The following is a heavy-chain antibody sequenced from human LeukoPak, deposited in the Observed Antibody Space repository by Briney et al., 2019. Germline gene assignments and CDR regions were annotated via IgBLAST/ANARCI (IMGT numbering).Heavy chain of an antibody. J-gene: IGHJ4*02. CDR3: ARGGRGYSYEIDY. Sequence: SETLSLTCTVSGGSISTFYWSWIRQPPGKGLEWIGYIDYSGSTNDNPSLKSRITIAVDTSNNHFSLKLSSVTAADTAVYYCARGGRGYSYEIDYWGQGTLVTVSS. D-gene: IGHD5-18*01. CDR2: IDYSGST. V-gene: IGHV4-59*01. CDR1: GGSISTFY.